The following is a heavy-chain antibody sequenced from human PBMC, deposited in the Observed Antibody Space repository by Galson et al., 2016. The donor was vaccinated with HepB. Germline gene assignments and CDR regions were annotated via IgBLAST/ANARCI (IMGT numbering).Heavy chain of an antibody. V-gene: IGHV3-11*05. Sequence: SLRLSCAASGFRFRDYYMSWVRQAPGKGPEWVSYISDTSSYTHEADSVKGRFTISRDNDKNSPYLQMNSLRPEDTAMYCCARGLWPPSSGPTPRHAFDIWGQGTMVIVSS. CDR1: GFRFRDYY. J-gene: IGHJ3*02. CDR3: ARGLWPPSSGPTPRHAFDI. CDR2: ISDTSSYT. D-gene: IGHD6-25*01.